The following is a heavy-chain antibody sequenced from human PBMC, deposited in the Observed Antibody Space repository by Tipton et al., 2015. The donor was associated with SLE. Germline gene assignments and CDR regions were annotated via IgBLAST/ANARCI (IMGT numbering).Heavy chain of an antibody. J-gene: IGHJ3*02. CDR2: INHSGST. CDR1: GYSISSGYY. V-gene: IGHV4-38-2*02. Sequence: TLSLTCTVSGYSISSGYYWGWIRQPPGKGLEWIGEINHSGSTNYNPSLKSRVTISVDTSKNQFSLKLSSVTAADTAVYYCAIEWATNAFDIWGQGTMVTVSS. CDR3: AIEWATNAFDI. D-gene: IGHD1-26*01.